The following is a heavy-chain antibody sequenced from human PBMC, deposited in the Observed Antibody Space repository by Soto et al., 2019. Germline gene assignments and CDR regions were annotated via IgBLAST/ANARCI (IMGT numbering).Heavy chain of an antibody. J-gene: IGHJ6*02. Sequence: GGSLRLSCAASGFTFTSYWISWVRQMPGKGLEWMGRIDPIDSYTNYSPSFQGHVTISADKSISTAYLQWSSLKASDTAMYYCARSSFVVVTAIRNYYGMDVWGQGTTVTVSS. CDR1: GFTFTSYW. D-gene: IGHD2-21*02. CDR2: IDPIDSYT. CDR3: ARSSFVVVTAIRNYYGMDV. V-gene: IGHV5-10-1*01.